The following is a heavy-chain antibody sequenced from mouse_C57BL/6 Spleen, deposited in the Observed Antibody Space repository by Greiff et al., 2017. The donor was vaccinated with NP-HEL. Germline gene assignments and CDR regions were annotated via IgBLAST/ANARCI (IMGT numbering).Heavy chain of an antibody. V-gene: IGHV5-4*01. Sequence: EVKLMESGGGLVKPGGSLKLSCAASGFTFSSYAMSWVRQTPEKRLEWVATISDGGSYTYYPDNVKGRFTISRDNAKNNLYLQMSHLKSEDTAMYYCARDEEDAMDYWGQGTSVTVSS. CDR2: ISDGGSYT. CDR1: GFTFSSYA. J-gene: IGHJ4*01. CDR3: ARDEEDAMDY.